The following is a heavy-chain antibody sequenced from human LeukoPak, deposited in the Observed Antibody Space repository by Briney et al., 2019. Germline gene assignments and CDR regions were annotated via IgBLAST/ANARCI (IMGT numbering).Heavy chain of an antibody. D-gene: IGHD1-26*01. Sequence: PGGSLRLSCAASGFNFSSYEMIWVRQAPGKGLEWISYISSSGNTKYYTDSVKGRFTISRDNAKNSLYLQMNSLRAEDAAVYYCAREGSYYFDYWGQGTLVTVSS. J-gene: IGHJ4*02. CDR1: GFNFSSYE. V-gene: IGHV3-48*03. CDR3: AREGSYYFDY. CDR2: ISSSGNTK.